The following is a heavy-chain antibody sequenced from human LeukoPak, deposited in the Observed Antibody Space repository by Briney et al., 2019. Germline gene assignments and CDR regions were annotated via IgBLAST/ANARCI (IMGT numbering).Heavy chain of an antibody. CDR3: ARDLSSGWYHGQYNWFDP. Sequence: ASVKASCKASGYTFTSYGISWVRQAPGQGLEWMGWISAYNGNTNYAQKLQGRVTMTTDTSTSTAYMELRSLRSDDTAVYYCARDLSSGWYHGQYNWFDPWGQGTLVTVSS. D-gene: IGHD6-19*01. V-gene: IGHV1-18*01. CDR2: ISAYNGNT. J-gene: IGHJ5*02. CDR1: GYTFTSYG.